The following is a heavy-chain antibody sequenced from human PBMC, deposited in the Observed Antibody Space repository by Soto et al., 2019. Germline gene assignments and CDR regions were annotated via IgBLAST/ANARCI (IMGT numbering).Heavy chain of an antibody. CDR1: GFTFSSYA. D-gene: IGHD3-10*01. J-gene: IGHJ3*02. CDR2: ISGSGGST. V-gene: IGHV3-23*01. CDR3: AKDKLAWYYGSGPPDAFDI. Sequence: GGSLRLSCAASGFTFSSYAMSWVRQAPGKGLEWVSAISGSGGSTYYADSVKGRFTISRDNSKNTLYLQMNSLRAEDTAVYYCAKDKLAWYYGSGPPDAFDIWGQGTRVTVSS.